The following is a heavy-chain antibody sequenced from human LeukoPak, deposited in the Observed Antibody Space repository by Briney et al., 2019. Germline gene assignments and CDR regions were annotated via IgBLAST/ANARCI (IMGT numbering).Heavy chain of an antibody. CDR2: IYSGGST. Sequence: GGSLRLSCAASGFTVSSNYMSWVRQAPGKGLEWVSVIYSGGSTYYADSVKGRFTISRDNSKNTLYLQMNSLRAEDTAVYYCARGRRGQLTRYYFDYWGQGTLVTVSS. CDR3: ARGRRGQLTRYYFDY. J-gene: IGHJ4*02. D-gene: IGHD3-9*01. CDR1: GFTVSSNY. V-gene: IGHV3-53*05.